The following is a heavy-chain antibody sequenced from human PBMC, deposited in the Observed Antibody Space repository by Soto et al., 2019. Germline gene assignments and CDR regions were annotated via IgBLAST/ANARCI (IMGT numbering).Heavy chain of an antibody. V-gene: IGHV3-30-3*01. CDR1: GLTFSSYA. CDR2: ISYDGSNK. CDR3: ARRLVVGGAAVFDY. Sequence: GGPLRLSCAACGLTFSSYAMHWVRQAPGKGLEWVAVISYDGSNKYYADSVKGRFTSSRDNSKDTLYLQMNSLRAEDTALYYCARRLVVGGAAVFDYWGQGTLVTVSS. J-gene: IGHJ4*02. D-gene: IGHD2-15*01.